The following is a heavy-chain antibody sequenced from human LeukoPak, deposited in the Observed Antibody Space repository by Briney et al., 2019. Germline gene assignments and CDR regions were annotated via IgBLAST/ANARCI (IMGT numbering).Heavy chain of an antibody. Sequence: PGGSLRLSCAVSGFTFDHYGMTWVRQAPGKGLEWVSSLSSSSTYVYYADSVKGRFTISRDNAKNSLYLQMNSLRAEDTAVYYCARVRCSGGGCFYNFDYWGQGSLVTVSS. V-gene: IGHV3-21*01. CDR2: LSSSSTYV. CDR1: GFTFDHYG. CDR3: ARVRCSGGGCFYNFDY. J-gene: IGHJ4*02. D-gene: IGHD2-15*01.